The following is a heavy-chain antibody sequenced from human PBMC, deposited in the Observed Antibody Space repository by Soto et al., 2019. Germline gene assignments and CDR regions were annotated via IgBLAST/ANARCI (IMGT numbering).Heavy chain of an antibody. J-gene: IGHJ5*02. D-gene: IGHD2-21*01. CDR2: IYYSGST. CDR1: GGSISSSNW. V-gene: IGHV4-4*02. Sequence: PSETLSLTCAVSGGSISSSNWWSWVRQPPGKGLEWIGEIYYSGSTSYNPSLKSRVTIALETSKSQISLRLTSVTAADTAVYYCARLGAYYQSHDPWGPGTLVTVSS. CDR3: ARLGAYYQSHDP.